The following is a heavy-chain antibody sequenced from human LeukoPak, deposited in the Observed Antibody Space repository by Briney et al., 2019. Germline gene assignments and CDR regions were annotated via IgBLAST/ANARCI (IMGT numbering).Heavy chain of an antibody. CDR1: GGSFNGYY. J-gene: IGHJ4*02. CDR3: ASSSSGWGFDY. V-gene: IGHV4-34*01. D-gene: IGHD6-19*01. CDR2: INHSGST. Sequence: SETLSFTCAVYGGSFNGYYWGWIRQPPGKGLEWIGEINHSGSTNYNPSLKSRVTISVDTSKNQFSLKLSSVTAADTAVYYCASSSSGWGFDYWGQGTLVTVSS.